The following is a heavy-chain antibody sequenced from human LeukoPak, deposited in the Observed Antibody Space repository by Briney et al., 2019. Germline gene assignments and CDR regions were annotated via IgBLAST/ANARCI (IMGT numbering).Heavy chain of an antibody. D-gene: IGHD5-18*01. CDR1: GGSISRFY. CDR3: ARLFSYGYGYDYYFYGMDV. J-gene: IGHJ6*02. Sequence: SSETLSLTRTVSGGSISRFYWSWIRQPPGKGLEWSGYIYYSGSTNYNPSLKSRVTISVDTSKNQFSLKLSSVTAADTAVYYCARLFSYGYGYDYYFYGMDVWGQGTTVTVSS. V-gene: IGHV4-59*08. CDR2: IYYSGST.